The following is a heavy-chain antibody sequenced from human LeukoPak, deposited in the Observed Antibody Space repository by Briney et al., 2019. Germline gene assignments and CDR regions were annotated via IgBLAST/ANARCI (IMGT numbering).Heavy chain of an antibody. Sequence: PSETLSLTCAVSGGSLSSSNWWSWVRQPPGKGLEWIGEIYHSGSIYYNPSLKSRVTISVDTSKNQFSLKLSSVTAADTAVYYCARASSWGITMIVVVTDNWFDPWGQGTLVTVSS. CDR2: IYHSGSI. V-gene: IGHV4-4*02. D-gene: IGHD3-22*01. CDR1: GGSLSSSNW. J-gene: IGHJ5*02. CDR3: ARASSWGITMIVVVTDNWFDP.